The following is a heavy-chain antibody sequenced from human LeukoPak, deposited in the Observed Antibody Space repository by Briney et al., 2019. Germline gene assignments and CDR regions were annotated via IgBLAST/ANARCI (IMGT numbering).Heavy chain of an antibody. CDR2: IYYSGST. CDR3: ARGLRGFDP. Sequence: PSETLSLTCTVSGGSISSGDYYWSWLRQPPGKGLEWIGYIYYSGSTYYNPSLKSRVTISVDTSKNQFSLKLSSVTAADTAAYYCARGLRGFDPGGQGTLVTVSA. V-gene: IGHV4-30-4*01. J-gene: IGHJ5*02. CDR1: GGSISSGDYY.